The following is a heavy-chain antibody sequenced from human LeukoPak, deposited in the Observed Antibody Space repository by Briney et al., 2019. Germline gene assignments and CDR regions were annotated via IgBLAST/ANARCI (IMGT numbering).Heavy chain of an antibody. V-gene: IGHV4-59*01. J-gene: IGHJ3*02. D-gene: IGHD3-10*01. CDR3: ARVWGSGSYGAFDI. CDR2: IYYSGST. Sequence: SETLSLTCTVSGGSISSYYWSWIRQPPGKGLEWIGYIYYSGSTNYNPSLKSRVTISVDTSKNQFSLKLSSEIAADTAVYYCARVWGSGSYGAFDIWGQGTMVTVSS. CDR1: GGSISSYY.